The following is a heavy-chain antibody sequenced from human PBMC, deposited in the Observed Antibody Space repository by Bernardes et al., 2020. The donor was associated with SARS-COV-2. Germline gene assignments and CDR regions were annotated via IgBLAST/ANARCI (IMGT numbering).Heavy chain of an antibody. V-gene: IGHV3-15*01. CDR3: TTDTYYYDSSGYYYDGNDAFYI. Sequence: LRLSCAASGFTFSNAWMSWVRQAPGKGLEWVGRIKSKTDGGTTDYAAPVKGRFTISRDDSKNTLYLQMNSLKTEDTAVYYCTTDTYYYDSSGYYYDGNDAFYIWGQGTMVTVSS. D-gene: IGHD3-22*01. CDR2: IKSKTDGGTT. J-gene: IGHJ3*02. CDR1: GFTFSNAW.